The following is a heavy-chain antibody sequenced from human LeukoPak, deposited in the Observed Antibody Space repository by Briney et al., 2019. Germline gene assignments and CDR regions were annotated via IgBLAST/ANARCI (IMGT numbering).Heavy chain of an antibody. V-gene: IGHV1-8*01. Sequence: ASVKVSCKASGYTFTSYDINWVRQAPGQGLEWMGWMNPNSGNTGYAQKFQGRVTMTRNTSISTAYMELSRLRSDDPAVYYCARSPGIAVNYYYYMDVWGKGTTVTVSS. CDR2: MNPNSGNT. D-gene: IGHD6-19*01. J-gene: IGHJ6*03. CDR1: GYTFTSYD. CDR3: ARSPGIAVNYYYYMDV.